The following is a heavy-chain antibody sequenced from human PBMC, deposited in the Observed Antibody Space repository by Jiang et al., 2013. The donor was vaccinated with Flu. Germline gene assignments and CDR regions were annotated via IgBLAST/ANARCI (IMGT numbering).Heavy chain of an antibody. Sequence: SGAEVKKPGESLKISCKGSGYSFTSYWIGWVRQMPGKGLEWMGIIYPGDSDTRYSPSFQGQVTISADKSISTAYLQWSSLKASDTAMYYCARSPKYYYGSGSPYYYYGMDVWGQGTTVT. J-gene: IGHJ6*02. D-gene: IGHD3-10*01. CDR3: ARSPKYYYGSGSPYYYYGMDV. CDR2: IYPGDSDT. V-gene: IGHV5-51*01. CDR1: GYSFTSYW.